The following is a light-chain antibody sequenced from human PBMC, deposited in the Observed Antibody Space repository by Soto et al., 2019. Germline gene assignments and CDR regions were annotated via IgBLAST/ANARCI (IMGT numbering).Light chain of an antibody. V-gene: IGKV3-11*01. J-gene: IGKJ5*01. CDR2: RTS. Sequence: EIVLTQSPGNLSLSPGERATLSCKASQTINRIYVAWYQQKPGQAPRFLIYRTSDRANGIPGRFSGSGSGTDFTLTISSLEPEDFGVYYCQQRGSWPPTFDQGTRLEIK. CDR1: QTINRIY. CDR3: QQRGSWPPT.